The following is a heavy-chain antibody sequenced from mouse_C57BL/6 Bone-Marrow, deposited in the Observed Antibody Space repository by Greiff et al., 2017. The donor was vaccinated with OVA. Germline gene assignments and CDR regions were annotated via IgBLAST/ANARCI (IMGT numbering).Heavy chain of an antibody. CDR3: AILFAY. V-gene: IGHV1-59*01. CDR2: IDPSDSYT. CDR1: GYTFTSYW. J-gene: IGHJ3*01. Sequence: QVQLQQPGAVLVRPGTSVKLSCKASGYTFTSYWMHWVKQRPGQGLEWIGVIDPSDSYTNYNQKFKGKATLTVDTSSSTAYMQLSSLTSEDSAVYYCAILFAYWGQGTLVTVSA.